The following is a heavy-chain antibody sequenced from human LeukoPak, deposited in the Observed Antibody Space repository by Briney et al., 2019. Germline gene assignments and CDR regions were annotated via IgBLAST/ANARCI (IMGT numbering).Heavy chain of an antibody. Sequence: GESLKISFKGSGYSFTSYWIGWVRQMPGKGLEWMGIIYPGDSDTIYSPSFQCQVTISADKYISTAYLQWSSLKASDTAMYYCARRHEGYCSGGSCYWFDPWGQGTLVTVSS. D-gene: IGHD2-15*01. V-gene: IGHV5-51*01. CDR3: ARRHEGYCSGGSCYWFDP. J-gene: IGHJ5*02. CDR1: GYSFTSYW. CDR2: IYPGDSDT.